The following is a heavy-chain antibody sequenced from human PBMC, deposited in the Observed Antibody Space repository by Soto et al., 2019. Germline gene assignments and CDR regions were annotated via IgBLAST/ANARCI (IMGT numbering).Heavy chain of an antibody. D-gene: IGHD6-25*01. CDR2: INWNSDKV. CDR3: TIDKGGTPYYIDS. V-gene: IGHV3-9*01. CDR1: GFNFGNYA. J-gene: IGHJ4*02. Sequence: VVLVESGGGLVQPGRSLRLSCAVSGFNFGNYAMHWVRQAPGKGLEWVAAINWNSDKVAYAGSVVGRFTIFRDSAKNSLHLQMNDLTTEDTAFYYCTIDKGGTPYYIDSWGQGILVTVSS.